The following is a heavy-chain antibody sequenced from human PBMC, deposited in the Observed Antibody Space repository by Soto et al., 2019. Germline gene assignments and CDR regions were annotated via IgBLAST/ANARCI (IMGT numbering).Heavy chain of an antibody. J-gene: IGHJ6*02. CDR1: GGTFSSYA. Sequence: GASVKVCCKASGGTFSSYAISWVRQAPGQVLEWMGGIIPIFGTANYAQKFQGRVTITADESTSTAYMELSSLRSEDTAVYYCARTNPSLTHADYYYYGMDVWGQATTVTVSS. D-gene: IGHD3-16*01. V-gene: IGHV1-69*01. CDR3: ARTNPSLTHADYYYYGMDV. CDR2: IIPIFGTA.